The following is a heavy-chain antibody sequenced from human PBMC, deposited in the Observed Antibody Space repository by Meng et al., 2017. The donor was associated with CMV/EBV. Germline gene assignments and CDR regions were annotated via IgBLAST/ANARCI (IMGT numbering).Heavy chain of an antibody. CDR1: GGSFSGYY. J-gene: IGHJ4*02. CDR2: INHSGST. Sequence: QVQLQEWGAGLLKPSETLSLTCAVYGGSFSGYYWSWIRQPPGKGLEWIGEINHSGSTNYNPSLKSRVTISVDTSKNQFSLKPSSVTAADTAVYYCASSLTYPNYWGQGTLVTVSS. V-gene: IGHV4-34*01. D-gene: IGHD2-15*01. CDR3: ASSLTYPNY.